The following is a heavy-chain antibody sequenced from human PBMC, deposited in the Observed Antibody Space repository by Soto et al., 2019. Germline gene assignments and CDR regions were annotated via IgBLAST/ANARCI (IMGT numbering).Heavy chain of an antibody. CDR2: INPNSGGT. V-gene: IGHV1-2*02. D-gene: IGHD3-22*01. CDR3: ARDRHYYDSSGYAY. CDR1: GYTFTGYY. Sequence: ATVNVSCKASGYTFTGYYMHWVRQAPGQGLEWMGWINPNSGGTNYAQKFQGRVTMTRDTSISTAYMELSRLRSDDTAVYYCARDRHYYDSSGYAYWGQGTLVTVSS. J-gene: IGHJ4*02.